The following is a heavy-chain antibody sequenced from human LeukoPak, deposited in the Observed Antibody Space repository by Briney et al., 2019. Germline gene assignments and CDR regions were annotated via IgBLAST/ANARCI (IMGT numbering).Heavy chain of an antibody. J-gene: IGHJ4*02. CDR2: ISGSGGST. Sequence: GGSLRLSXAASGFTFSSYAMSWVRQAPGKGLEWVSAISGSGGSTYYADSVKGRFTISRDNSKNTLYLQMNSLRAEDTAVYYCAKDREPSTRGATIDYFDYWGQGTLVTVSS. V-gene: IGHV3-23*01. CDR3: AKDREPSTRGATIDYFDY. CDR1: GFTFSSYA. D-gene: IGHD1-26*01.